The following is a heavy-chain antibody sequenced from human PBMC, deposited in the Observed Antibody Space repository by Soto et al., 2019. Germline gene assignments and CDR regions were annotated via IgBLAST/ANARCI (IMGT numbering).Heavy chain of an antibody. CDR3: AKAFYSSSWYYLGYYYYYMDV. Sequence: GGSLRLSCAASGFTFSSYGMHWVRQAPGKGLVWVSRINSDGSSTSYADSVKGRFTISRDNAKNTLYLQMNSLRAEDTAVYYCAKAFYSSSWYYLGYYYYYMDVWGKGTTVTVSS. J-gene: IGHJ6*03. CDR1: GFTFSSYG. CDR2: INSDGSST. V-gene: IGHV3-74*01. D-gene: IGHD6-13*01.